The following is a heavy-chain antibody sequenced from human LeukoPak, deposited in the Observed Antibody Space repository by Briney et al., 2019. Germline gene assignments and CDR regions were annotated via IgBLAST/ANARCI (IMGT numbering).Heavy chain of an antibody. CDR1: GFTFSDYY. J-gene: IGHJ4*02. D-gene: IGHD2-2*01. CDR2: ISSSGSTI. CDR3: ARMLGKNRYCSSTSCYGSFDY. Sequence: PGGSLRLSCAASGFTFSDYYMSWIRQAPGKGLEWVSYISSSGSTIYYADSVKGRFTISRDNAKNSLYLQMNSLRAEDTAVYYCARMLGKNRYCSSTSCYGSFDYWGQGTLVTVSS. V-gene: IGHV3-11*01.